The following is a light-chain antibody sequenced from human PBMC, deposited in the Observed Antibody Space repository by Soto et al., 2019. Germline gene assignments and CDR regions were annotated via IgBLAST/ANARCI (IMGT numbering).Light chain of an antibody. CDR1: SSDVGAYNF. Sequence: QSALTQPRSLSGSPGQSVTISCTGTSSDVGAYNFVSWYQQHPGRVPKLMIYDVSRRPSGVPDRFSGSKSGNTASLTISGLQADDEADYYCCSYAGSYTLVFGGGTKLTVL. CDR2: DVS. V-gene: IGLV2-11*01. CDR3: CSYAGSYTLV. J-gene: IGLJ3*02.